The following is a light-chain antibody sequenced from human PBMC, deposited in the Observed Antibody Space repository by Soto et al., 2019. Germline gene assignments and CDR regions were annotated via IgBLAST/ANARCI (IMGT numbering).Light chain of an antibody. CDR3: QQYGSSFT. V-gene: IGKV3-20*01. CDR2: GAS. J-gene: IGKJ3*01. Sequence: EIALTQSPGTLSLSPGERATLSCRASQSVSSSCLAWYQQKPGQAPRLLIYGASSRATGIPDRFSGSGSGTDFILTIGRLEPEDFAVYYCQQYGSSFTFGPGTKVDIK. CDR1: QSVSSSC.